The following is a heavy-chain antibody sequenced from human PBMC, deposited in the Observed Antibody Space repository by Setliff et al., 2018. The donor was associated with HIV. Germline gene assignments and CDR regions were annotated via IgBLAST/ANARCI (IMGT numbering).Heavy chain of an antibody. CDR3: GRLSETAMASFDS. CDR1: GGSINSYH. J-gene: IGHJ4*02. D-gene: IGHD5-18*01. V-gene: IGHV4-4*08. Sequence: SETLSLTCSVSGGSINSYHWSWIRQSPGKGLEWIGYIDKSGTTNYSSSLKSRVTISADPSKNQFSLKLTSVTAADTAVYYCGRLSETAMASFDSWGQGTLVTVSS. CDR2: IDKSGTT.